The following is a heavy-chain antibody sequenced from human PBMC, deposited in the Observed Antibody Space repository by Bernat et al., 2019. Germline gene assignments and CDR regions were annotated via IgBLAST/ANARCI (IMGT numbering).Heavy chain of an antibody. CDR1: GFPFSDYW. Sequence: EVQVVESGGDLVQPGGSLRLSCAASGFPFSDYWMTWVRQAPGKGLEWVANINEDEREKNYVDSVKGRFTISRDNAKKSLYLQMNSLRAEDTAVYYCAREGDLGELSSYFDYWGQGTLVTVSS. D-gene: IGHD3-16*02. V-gene: IGHV3-7*01. CDR2: INEDEREK. CDR3: AREGDLGELSSYFDY. J-gene: IGHJ4*02.